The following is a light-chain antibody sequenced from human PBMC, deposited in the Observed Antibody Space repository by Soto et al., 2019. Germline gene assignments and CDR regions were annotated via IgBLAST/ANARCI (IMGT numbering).Light chain of an antibody. CDR3: QQYGSSPRT. V-gene: IGKV3-20*01. CDR2: DAS. Sequence: EIVLTQSPGTLSFSPGERATLSCRASQSVSSYLAWYQQKPGQAPRLLIYDASNRATGIPARFSGSGSGTDFTLTISSLEPEDFAVYFCQQYGSSPRTFGQGTKVDIK. CDR1: QSVSSY. J-gene: IGKJ1*01.